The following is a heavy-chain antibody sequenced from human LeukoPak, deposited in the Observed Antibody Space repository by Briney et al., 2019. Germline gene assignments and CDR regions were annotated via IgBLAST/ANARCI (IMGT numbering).Heavy chain of an antibody. D-gene: IGHD6-19*01. CDR1: GGSFSGYY. J-gene: IGHJ6*02. CDR2: INHSGST. Sequence: SETLSLTCAVYGGSFSGYYWSWIRQPPGKGLEWIGEINHSGSTNYNPSLKSRVTISVDTSKNQFSLKLSSVTAADTAVYYCASSGSDSSGWYFYYYYGMDVWGQGTTVTVSS. CDR3: ASSGSDSSGWYFYYYYGMDV. V-gene: IGHV4-34*01.